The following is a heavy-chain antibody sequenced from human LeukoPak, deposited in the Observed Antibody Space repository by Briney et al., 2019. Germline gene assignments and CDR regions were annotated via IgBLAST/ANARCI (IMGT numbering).Heavy chain of an antibody. D-gene: IGHD2-2*01. CDR1: GGSFSDYF. CDR2: INHSGRT. V-gene: IGHV4-34*01. CDR3: ARDVVVVPAAIHYGMDV. J-gene: IGHJ6*02. Sequence: SETLSLTCAVYGGSFSDYFWGWIRQPPGKGLEWIGEINHSGRTYYNPSLKSRVTKSVDTSKNQFSLNLSSVTAADTAVYYCARDVVVVPAAIHYGMDVWGQGTTVTVS.